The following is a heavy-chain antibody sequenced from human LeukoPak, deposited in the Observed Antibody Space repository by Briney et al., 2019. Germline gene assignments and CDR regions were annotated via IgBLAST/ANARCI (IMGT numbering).Heavy chain of an antibody. CDR1: GFTFSSYG. D-gene: IGHD3-16*01. V-gene: IGHV3-30*19. J-gene: IGHJ4*02. CDR2: IWYDGSNK. CDR3: ARFGGVTLGFDY. Sequence: PGRSLRLSCAASGFTFSSYGMHWVRQAPGKGLEWVAVIWYDGSNKYYADSVKGRFTISRDNSKNTLYLQMNSLRAEDTAVYYCARFGGVTLGFDYWGQGTLVTVSS.